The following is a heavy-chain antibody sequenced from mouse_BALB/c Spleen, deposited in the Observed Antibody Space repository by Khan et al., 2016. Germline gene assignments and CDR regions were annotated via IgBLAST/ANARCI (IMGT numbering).Heavy chain of an antibody. CDR2: IDPANGNT. CDR1: GFNIKDTY. Sequence: VQLQQPGAELVKPGASVKLSCTASGFNIKDTYMHWVKQRPEQGLEWIGRIDPANGNTKYDPKFQGKATITADTSSNTAYLQLSSLTSEDTAVYYGARGYYDYDVDYWGQGTTLTVSS. V-gene: IGHV14-3*02. D-gene: IGHD2-4*01. CDR3: ARGYYDYDVDY. J-gene: IGHJ2*01.